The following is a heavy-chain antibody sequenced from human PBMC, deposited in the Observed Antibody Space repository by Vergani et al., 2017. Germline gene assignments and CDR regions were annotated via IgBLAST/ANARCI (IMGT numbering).Heavy chain of an antibody. CDR3: ARVVEYSGYALDY. CDR1: GFTVSSNY. Sequence: VQLVESGGGLVQPGGSLRLSCAASGFTVSSNYMSWVRQAPGKGLEWVSYISSSGSTIYYADSVKGRFTISRDNAKNSLYLQMNSLRAEDTAVYYCARVVEYSGYALDYWGQGTLVTVSS. CDR2: ISSSGSTI. J-gene: IGHJ4*02. D-gene: IGHD5-12*01. V-gene: IGHV3-11*01.